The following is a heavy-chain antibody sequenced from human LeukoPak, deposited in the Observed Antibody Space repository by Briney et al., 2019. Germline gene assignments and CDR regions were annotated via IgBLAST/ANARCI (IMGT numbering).Heavy chain of an antibody. CDR3: ARVVDGDYYPLIDY. D-gene: IGHD4-17*01. Sequence: GGTLRLSCAASGFTFSSYGMSWVRQAPGKGLEWVSSIGSSSSYIYYADSVKGRFTISRDNAKNSLYLQMNSLRAEDTAVYYCARVVDGDYYPLIDYWGQGTLVTVSS. J-gene: IGHJ4*02. CDR1: GFTFSSYG. CDR2: IGSSSSYI. V-gene: IGHV3-21*01.